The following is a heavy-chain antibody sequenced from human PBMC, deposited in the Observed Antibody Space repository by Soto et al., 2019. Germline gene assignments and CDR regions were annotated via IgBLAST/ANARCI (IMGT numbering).Heavy chain of an antibody. CDR2: IKSKTDGGTT. D-gene: IGHD2-2*02. J-gene: IGHJ6*02. V-gene: IGHV3-15*01. CDR1: GFTFSNAW. Sequence: PGGSLRLSCAASGFTFSNAWMSWVRQAPGKGLEWVGRIKSKTDGGTTDYAAPVKGRFTISRDDSKNTLYLQMNSLKTEDTAVYYCTTGSHYCSSTSCYIRAYYYYGMDVWGQGTTVTVSS. CDR3: TTGSHYCSSTSCYIRAYYYYGMDV.